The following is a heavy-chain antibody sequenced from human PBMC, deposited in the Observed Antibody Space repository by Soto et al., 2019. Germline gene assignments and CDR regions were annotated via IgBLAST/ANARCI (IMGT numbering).Heavy chain of an antibody. CDR2: ISYDGSNK. CDR3: ASGSAAAGLGFDY. Sequence: QVQLVESGGGVVQPGRSLRLSCAASGFTFSSYAMHWVRQAPGKGLEWVAVISYDGSNKYYADSVKGRFTISRDNSKNTLYLQMNSLRAEDTAVYYCASGSAAAGLGFDYWGQGTLVTVSS. CDR1: GFTFSSYA. J-gene: IGHJ4*02. D-gene: IGHD6-13*01. V-gene: IGHV3-30-3*01.